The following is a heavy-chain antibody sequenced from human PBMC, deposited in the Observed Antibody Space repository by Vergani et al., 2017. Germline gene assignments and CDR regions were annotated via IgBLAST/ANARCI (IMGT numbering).Heavy chain of an antibody. CDR2: ISGSGGST. CDR1: GFTFSCYA. CDR3: ARDRYCSSTSCYVDY. Sequence: EVQLLESGGGLVQPGASLRLSCAASGFTFSCYAMSWVRQAPGKGLEWVSAISGSGGSTYYADSVKGRFTISRDNSKNTLYLQMNSLRAEDTAVYYCARDRYCSSTSCYVDYWGQGTLVTVSS. V-gene: IGHV3-23*01. D-gene: IGHD2-2*01. J-gene: IGHJ4*02.